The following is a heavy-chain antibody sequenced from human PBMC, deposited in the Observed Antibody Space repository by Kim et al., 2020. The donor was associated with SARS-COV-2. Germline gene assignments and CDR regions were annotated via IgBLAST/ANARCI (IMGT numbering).Heavy chain of an antibody. Sequence: GYEECVKGRVTMSRDNAKNARYLQMNSLRAEDTALDYCAKGHITILEGMDVWGQGTTVTVSS. CDR3: AKGHITILEGMDV. J-gene: IGHJ6*02. V-gene: IGHV3-9*01. D-gene: IGHD3-3*01.